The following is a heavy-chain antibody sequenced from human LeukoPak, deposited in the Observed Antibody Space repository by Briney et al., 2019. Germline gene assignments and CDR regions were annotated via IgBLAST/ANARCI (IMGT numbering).Heavy chain of an antibody. J-gene: IGHJ4*02. CDR2: IYNSGST. CDR1: GGSVSSYY. Sequence: PSETLSLTCTVSGGSVSSYYWSWIRQPPGKGLEWIGYIYNSGSTNYSPSLKSRVTISVDTSKKQFSLKVSSVTAADTAVYYCARLYCGGDCAVDSWGQGTLVTVSS. V-gene: IGHV4-59*02. D-gene: IGHD2-21*02. CDR3: ARLYCGGDCAVDS.